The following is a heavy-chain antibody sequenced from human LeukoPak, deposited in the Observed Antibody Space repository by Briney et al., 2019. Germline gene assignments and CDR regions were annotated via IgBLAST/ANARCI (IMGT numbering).Heavy chain of an antibody. CDR1: GYTFTGYY. J-gene: IGHJ4*02. V-gene: IGHV1-2*02. CDR2: INPNSGGT. CDR3: ARSWRFCSGDSCYPIDY. Sequence: ASVEVSCKASGYTFTGYYMHWVRQAPGQGLEGMGWINPNSGGTNCAQKFRGRVTMTRDTSISTAYMELSRLRSDDTAVYYCARSWRFCSGDSCYPIDYWGQGTLVTVSS. D-gene: IGHD2-15*01.